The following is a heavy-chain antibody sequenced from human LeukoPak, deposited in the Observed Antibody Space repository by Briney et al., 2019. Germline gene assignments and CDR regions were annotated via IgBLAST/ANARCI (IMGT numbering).Heavy chain of an antibody. CDR2: INWNGGST. D-gene: IGHD4-17*01. V-gene: IGHV3-20*04. Sequence: PGGSLRLSCAASGFTFDDYGRSWVRQAPGKGLEWVRGINWNGGSTGYADSVKGRFTISRDTANNSLYLQMNSLSAEDTALYYCARARDAYGVIDAFDIWGQGTMVTVSS. CDR3: ARARDAYGVIDAFDI. J-gene: IGHJ3*02. CDR1: GFTFDDYG.